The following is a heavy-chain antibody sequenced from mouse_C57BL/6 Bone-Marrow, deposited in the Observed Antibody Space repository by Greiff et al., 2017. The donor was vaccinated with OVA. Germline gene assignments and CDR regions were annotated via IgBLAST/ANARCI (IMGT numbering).Heavy chain of an antibody. J-gene: IGHJ3*01. CDR2: IYPGGGYT. CDR3: ARWDGYYPFAY. D-gene: IGHD2-3*01. V-gene: IGHV1-63*01. Sequence: QVQLKESGAELVRPGTSVKMSCKASGYTFTNYWIGWAKQRPGHGLEWIGDIYPGGGYTNYNEKFKGKATLTADKSSSTAYMQFSSPTSEDSAIYYCARWDGYYPFAYWGQGTLVTVSA. CDR1: GYTFTNYW.